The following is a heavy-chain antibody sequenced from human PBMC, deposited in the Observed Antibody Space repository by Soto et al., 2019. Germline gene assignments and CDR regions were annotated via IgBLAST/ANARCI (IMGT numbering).Heavy chain of an antibody. D-gene: IGHD3-22*01. Sequence: ASVKVCKASGYTFTSYGISWVRQAPGQGLEWMGWISAYNGNTNYAQKLQGRVTMTTDTSTSTAYMELRSLRSDDTAVYYCARDRYYDSSGYHDAFDIWGQGTMVTVSS. CDR2: ISAYNGNT. CDR1: GYTFTSYG. V-gene: IGHV1-18*01. J-gene: IGHJ3*02. CDR3: ARDRYYDSSGYHDAFDI.